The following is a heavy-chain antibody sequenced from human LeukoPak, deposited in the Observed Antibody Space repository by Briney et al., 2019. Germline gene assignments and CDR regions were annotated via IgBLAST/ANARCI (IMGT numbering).Heavy chain of an antibody. Sequence: PGGSLRLSCAASGFTFSSYAMSWVRQAPGKGLEWVSAISGSGGSTYYADSVKGRFTISRDNSKNTLYLQVNSLRAEDTAVYYCAKPGDWHYYYMDVWGKGTTVTVSS. CDR3: AKPGDWHYYYMDV. J-gene: IGHJ6*03. CDR1: GFTFSSYA. V-gene: IGHV3-23*01. D-gene: IGHD3/OR15-3a*01. CDR2: ISGSGGST.